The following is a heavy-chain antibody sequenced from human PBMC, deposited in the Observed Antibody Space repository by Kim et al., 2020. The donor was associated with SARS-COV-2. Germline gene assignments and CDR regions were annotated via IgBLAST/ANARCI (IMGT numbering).Heavy chain of an antibody. V-gene: IGHV3-43D*03. CDR1: GFTFDDYA. D-gene: IGHD4-17*01. J-gene: IGHJ4*02. CDR3: AKEEGTTVVMYYFDY. CDR2: ISWDGGST. Sequence: GGSLRLSCAASGFTFDDYAMHWVRQAPGKGLEWVSLISWDGGSTYYADSVKGRFTISRDNSKNSLYLQMNSLRAEDTALYYCAKEEGTTVVMYYFDYWGQGTLVTVSS.